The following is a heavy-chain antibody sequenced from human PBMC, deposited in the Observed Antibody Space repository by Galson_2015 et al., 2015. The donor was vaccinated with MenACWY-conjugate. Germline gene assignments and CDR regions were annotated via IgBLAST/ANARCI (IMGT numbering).Heavy chain of an antibody. J-gene: IGHJ4*02. CDR1: GFTFSTRW. CDR2: INSEGSST. Sequence: SLRLSCAASGFTFSTRWMYWVRQGPEKGLMWVSRINSEGSSTSYADFVKGRFTISRDNAKNTLYLQMNSLRVEDTAVYYCVRGGDYEAHKSVFDYWGQGTLVTVSS. V-gene: IGHV3-74*01. D-gene: IGHD4-17*01. CDR3: VRGGDYEAHKSVFDY.